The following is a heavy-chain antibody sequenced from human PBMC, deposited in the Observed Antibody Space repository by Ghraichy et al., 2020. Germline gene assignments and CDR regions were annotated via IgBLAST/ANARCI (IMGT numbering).Heavy chain of an antibody. V-gene: IGHV4-30-4*01. Sequence: SETLSLTCTVSGGSISSGDYYWSWIRQPPGQGLEWIGYIYHSGNTYHNPSLKSRVIISVDTSKNQFSLKLTSVTAADTAVYYCAREAYSDYSWSYSSWFDPWGQGTLVTVSS. CDR3: AREAYSDYSWSYSSWFDP. J-gene: IGHJ5*02. D-gene: IGHD1-26*01. CDR2: IYHSGNT. CDR1: GGSISSGDYY.